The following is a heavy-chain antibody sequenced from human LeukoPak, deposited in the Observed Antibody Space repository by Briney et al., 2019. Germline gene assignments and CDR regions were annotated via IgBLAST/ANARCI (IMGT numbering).Heavy chain of an antibody. CDR3: ARHGSISGIAAQRSFDY. CDR2: ISYSGST. J-gene: IGHJ4*02. CDR1: GGSISSYY. Sequence: SETLSLTCTVSGGSISSYYWSWIRQPPGKGLEWIGYISYSGSTTYHPSLKSRVTISVDTSKNQFSLKLTSVTAADTAVYYCARHGSISGIAAQRSFDYWGQGTRVTVSS. D-gene: IGHD6-13*01. V-gene: IGHV4-59*08.